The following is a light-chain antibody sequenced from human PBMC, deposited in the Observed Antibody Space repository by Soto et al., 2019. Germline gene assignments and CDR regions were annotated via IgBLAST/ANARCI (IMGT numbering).Light chain of an antibody. V-gene: IGLV2-14*01. Sequence: QSALTQPASVSGSPGQSITISCTGTSSDVGGYNYVSWYQQHPGKAPKLTIYDVSNRPSGVANRFSGSKSGNTASLTISGLQAEDEADYFCSLYTPHSTVVFGGGTKLTVL. CDR2: DVS. CDR1: SSDVGGYNY. CDR3: SLYTPHSTVV. J-gene: IGLJ2*01.